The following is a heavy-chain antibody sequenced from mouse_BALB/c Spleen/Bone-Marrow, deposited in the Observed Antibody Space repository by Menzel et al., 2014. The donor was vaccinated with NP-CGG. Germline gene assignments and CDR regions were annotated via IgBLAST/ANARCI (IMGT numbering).Heavy chain of an antibody. V-gene: IGHV1S56*01. CDR2: IYPGNVNT. CDR1: GYTFTSYY. CDR3: ARTTVALDY. Sequence: QVQLKESGPELVKPGASARISCKASGYTFTSYYIQWVKRRPGQGLEWIGWIYPGNVNTKYNEKSKGKATLTADKSSSTAYMQLSSLTSEDSAVYFCARTTVALDYWGQGTTLTVSS. D-gene: IGHD1-1*01. J-gene: IGHJ2*01.